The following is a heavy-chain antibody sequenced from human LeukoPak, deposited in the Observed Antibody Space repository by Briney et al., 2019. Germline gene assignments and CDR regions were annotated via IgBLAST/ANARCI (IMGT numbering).Heavy chain of an antibody. CDR2: VNGDGTGT. J-gene: IGHJ5*02. CDR1: GFTFSSSW. D-gene: IGHD6-13*01. CDR3: ARDYLWKAAAGTTGNNWFDP. V-gene: IGHV3-74*01. Sequence: PGGSLRLSCAASGFTFSSSWMHWVRQAPGKGLIWVSRVNGDGTGTIYADSVKGRFTISRDNSKNTLYLQMNSLRAEDTAVYYCARDYLWKAAAGTTGNNWFDPWGQGTLVTVSS.